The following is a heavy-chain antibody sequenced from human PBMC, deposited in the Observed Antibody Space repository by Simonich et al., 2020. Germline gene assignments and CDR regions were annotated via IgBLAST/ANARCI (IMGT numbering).Heavy chain of an antibody. CDR1: GFTFSSYE. Sequence: EVQLVESGGGLVQPGGSLRLSCAASGFTFSSYEMNWVRQAPGKGLEGVSYISSRGSTIYYADSVKGRFTISRDNAKNSLYLQMNSLRAEDTAVYYCARHYYGDYYFDYWGQGTLVTVSS. CDR3: ARHYYGDYYFDY. D-gene: IGHD4-17*01. J-gene: IGHJ4*02. CDR2: ISSRGSTI. V-gene: IGHV3-48*03.